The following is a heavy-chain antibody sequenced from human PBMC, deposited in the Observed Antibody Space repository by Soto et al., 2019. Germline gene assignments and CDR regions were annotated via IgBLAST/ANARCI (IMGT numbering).Heavy chain of an antibody. CDR3: ARGVGRSSWTSFDS. Sequence: PLETLSLTCTVSGGSSSSDYWSWIRQPAGKGLEWIGRIYTSENTHYNPSLRSRVSMSLDTSKNQLSLNLSSVTAADTAVYYCARGVGRSSWTSFDSWGQGTLVTVSS. CDR1: GGSSSSDY. V-gene: IGHV4-4*07. J-gene: IGHJ4*02. CDR2: IYTSENT. D-gene: IGHD6-13*01.